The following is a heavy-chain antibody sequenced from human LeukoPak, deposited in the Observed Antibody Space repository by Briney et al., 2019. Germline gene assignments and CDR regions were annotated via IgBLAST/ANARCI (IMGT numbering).Heavy chain of an antibody. CDR2: VNESGGT. V-gene: IGHV4-34*01. CDR1: IDSFSNYH. D-gene: IGHD1-26*01. J-gene: IGHJ5*02. CDR3: ARGQGATVSQVGKNWFDP. Sequence: SGTLSLTCAVYIDSFSNYHWNWIRQTPAKGMEWIGEVNESGGTNISPSLRSRVILSVDTSKNQFSLKLISVTVADTAIYYCARGQGATVSQVGKNWFDPWGQGTRVTVSS.